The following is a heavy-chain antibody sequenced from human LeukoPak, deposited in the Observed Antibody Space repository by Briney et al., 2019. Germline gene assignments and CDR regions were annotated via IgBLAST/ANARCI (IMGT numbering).Heavy chain of an antibody. CDR1: GFTFSSYA. CDR2: ISSTGGTT. V-gene: IGHV3-23*01. J-gene: IGHJ6*03. D-gene: IGHD2-15*01. Sequence: PGGSLRLSCAASGFTFSSYAMSWVRQAPGKGLEWVSAISSTGGTTYYADSVKGRFTISRDNSKNTLYPQMNSLRAEDTAIYYCAKNGDRGAYCSGGSCYPYYYYYMDVWGKGTTVTISS. CDR3: AKNGDRGAYCSGGSCYPYYYYYMDV.